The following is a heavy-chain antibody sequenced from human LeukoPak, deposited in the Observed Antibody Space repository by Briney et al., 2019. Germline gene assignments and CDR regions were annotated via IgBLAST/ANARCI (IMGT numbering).Heavy chain of an antibody. CDR1: GYTFTGYY. CDR3: ARERVVVVPAAIPPGYNWFDP. V-gene: IGHV1-2*02. CDR2: INPNSGGT. Sequence: ASVKVSCKTSGYTFTGYYMHWVRQAPGQGLEWMGWINPNSGGTNYAQKFQGRVTMTRDTSISTAYMELSRLRSDDTAVYYCARERVVVVPAAIPPGYNWFDPWGQGTLVTVSS. J-gene: IGHJ5*02. D-gene: IGHD2-2*02.